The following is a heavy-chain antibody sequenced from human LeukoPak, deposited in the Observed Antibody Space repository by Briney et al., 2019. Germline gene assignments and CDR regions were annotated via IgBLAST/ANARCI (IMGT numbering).Heavy chain of an antibody. CDR1: GGTFSSYA. J-gene: IGHJ4*02. D-gene: IGHD2-15*01. CDR2: IIPILGIA. Sequence: GASVKVSCKASGGTFSSYAISWVRQAPGQGLEWMGRIIPILGIANYAQKFQGRVTITADKSTSTAYMELRSLRSDDTAVYYCARTSEGRWQLLNEGNFDYWGQGTLVTVSS. CDR3: ARTSEGRWQLLNEGNFDY. V-gene: IGHV1-69*04.